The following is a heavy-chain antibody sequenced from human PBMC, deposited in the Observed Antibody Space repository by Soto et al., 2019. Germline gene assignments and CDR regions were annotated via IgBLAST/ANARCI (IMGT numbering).Heavy chain of an antibody. CDR3: ARQLVI. CDR1: GGSITSSNW. Sequence: SETLSLTCAVSGGSITSSNWWSWIRQPPGKGLEWIGFIHYSGSTNYNSSLKSRVTMSVDTSKNQFSLNLSSVTAADTAVYYCARQLVIWGQGTLVTVSS. V-gene: IGHV4-59*08. J-gene: IGHJ4*02. CDR2: IHYSGST.